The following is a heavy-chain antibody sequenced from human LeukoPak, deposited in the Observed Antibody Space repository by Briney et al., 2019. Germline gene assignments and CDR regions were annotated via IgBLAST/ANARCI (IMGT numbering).Heavy chain of an antibody. V-gene: IGHV4-34*01. CDR1: GGSFSDYY. D-gene: IGHD1-1*01. CDR2: INHSGST. Sequence: SETLSLTCAVYGGSFSDYYWSWIRQPPGKGLEWIGEINHSGSTNYNPSLKSRVTISVDTSKNQFSLKLSSVTAADTAVYYCARGTTDAFDIWGQGTMVTVSS. J-gene: IGHJ3*02. CDR3: ARGTTDAFDI.